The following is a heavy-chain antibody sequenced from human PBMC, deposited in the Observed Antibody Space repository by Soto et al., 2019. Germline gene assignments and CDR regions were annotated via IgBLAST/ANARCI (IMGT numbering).Heavy chain of an antibody. J-gene: IGHJ6*02. Sequence: QVQLVESGGGVVQPGRSLRLSCATSGFTSNRFAVHWVRQAPGKGLEWVAAISYDGSIEYYADSAKGRFAISRDGSQSTVVLQMNGLTVDDTAVYYCARAGGTSSWFAYYGMTVWGQGTTVTVSS. D-gene: IGHD6-6*01. CDR3: ARAGGTSSWFAYYGMTV. CDR2: ISYDGSIE. CDR1: GFTSNRFA. V-gene: IGHV3-30*09.